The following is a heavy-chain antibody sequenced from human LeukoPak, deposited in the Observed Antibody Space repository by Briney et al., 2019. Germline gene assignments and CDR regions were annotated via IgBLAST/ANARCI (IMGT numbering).Heavy chain of an antibody. CDR2: INHSGST. V-gene: IGHV4-34*01. J-gene: IGHJ4*02. Sequence: PSETLSLTCAVYGGSFSGYYWSWIRQPPGKGLEWIGEINHSGSTNYNPSLKSRVTISVDTSKNQFSLKLSSVTAADTAVYYCATGEDYDSSGYWGQGTLVTVSS. D-gene: IGHD3-22*01. CDR1: GGSFSGYY. CDR3: ATGEDYDSSGY.